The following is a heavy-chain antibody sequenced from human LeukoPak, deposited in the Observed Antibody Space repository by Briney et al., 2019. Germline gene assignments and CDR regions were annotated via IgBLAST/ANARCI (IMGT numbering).Heavy chain of an antibody. CDR3: ARVNIPQRYSSGYYFVH. Sequence: GASVKVSCKASGYTFTSYYMHWVRQAPGQGLEWMGIINPSGGSTSYAQKFQGRVTMTRDMSTSTVYMELRSLRSDDTAVYYCARVNIPQRYSSGYYFVHWGQGTLVTVSS. V-gene: IGHV1-46*01. D-gene: IGHD6-19*01. CDR1: GYTFTSYY. CDR2: INPSGGST. J-gene: IGHJ4*02.